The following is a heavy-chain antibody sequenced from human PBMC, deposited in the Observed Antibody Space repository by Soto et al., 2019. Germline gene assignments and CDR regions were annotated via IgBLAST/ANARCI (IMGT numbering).Heavy chain of an antibody. V-gene: IGHV3-23*01. J-gene: IGHJ5*02. Sequence: EVQLLESGGGLVQPGGSLRLSCAASGFTFSSYAMSWVRQAPGKGLERVSVISGRGGSTYYADSVKGRFTISRDNSKNTLYLQMNSLRAEDTAIYYRAKVSRPTYWFDPWGQGTLVTVSS. CDR2: ISGRGGST. CDR1: GFTFSSYA. CDR3: AKVSRPTYWFDP.